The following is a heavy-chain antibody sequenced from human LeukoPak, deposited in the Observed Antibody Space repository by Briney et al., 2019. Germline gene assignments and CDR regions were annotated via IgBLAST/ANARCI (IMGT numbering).Heavy chain of an antibody. D-gene: IGHD6-6*01. CDR3: AISSSPGAFDI. Sequence: SETLSLTCTVSGGSISSGDYYWSWIRQPPGEGLEWIGYIYYSGSTYYNPSLKSRVTISVDTSKNQFSLKLSSVTAADTAVYYCAISSSPGAFDIWGQGTMVTVSS. CDR1: GGSISSGDYY. V-gene: IGHV4-30-4*01. CDR2: IYYSGST. J-gene: IGHJ3*02.